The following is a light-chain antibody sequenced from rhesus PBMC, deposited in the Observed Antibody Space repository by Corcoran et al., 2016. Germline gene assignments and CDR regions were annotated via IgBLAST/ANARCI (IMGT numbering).Light chain of an antibody. V-gene: IGLV1-64*01. CDR3: QSYDSSLSAYI. CDR1: SSNIGGYY. J-gene: IGLJ1*01. CDR2: ENN. Sequence: QSVLTQPPSVSGATGQRVNISCTGSSSNIGGYYVSWYQRLPGAVPKLLIHENNKRPTGVSDRFSGSKSGTSASLTITGLQSEDEADYYCQSYDSSLSAYIFGAGTRLSVL.